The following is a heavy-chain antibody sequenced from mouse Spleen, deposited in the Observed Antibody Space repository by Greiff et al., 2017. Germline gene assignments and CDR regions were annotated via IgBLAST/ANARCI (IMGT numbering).Heavy chain of an antibody. CDR3: SRSDGNPPHWYFDV. Sequence: VQLQQPGAELVKPGASVKMSCKASGYTFTSYWINWVKQRPGQGLEWIGDIYPGRGITNFNEKFKSKATLTLDTSSSTAYMQLSSLTSEDSAVYYCSRSDGNPPHWYFDVWGAGTTVTVSS. CDR2: IYPGRGIT. D-gene: IGHD2-1*01. V-gene: IGHV1-55*01. J-gene: IGHJ1*01. CDR1: GYTFTSYW.